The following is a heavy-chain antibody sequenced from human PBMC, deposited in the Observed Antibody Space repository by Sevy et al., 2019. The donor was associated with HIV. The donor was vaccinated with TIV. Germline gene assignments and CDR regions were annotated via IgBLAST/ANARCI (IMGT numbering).Heavy chain of an antibody. J-gene: IGHJ4*02. CDR1: GFTFSNYA. D-gene: IGHD2-2*01. CDR2: VSYDGSKK. CDR3: ARDRSTTWINYFFDF. V-gene: IGHV3-30*01. Sequence: GGSLRLSCAASGFTFSNYAIHWVRQAPGKGLEWVAVVSYDGSKKYYADSVKGRFTITSDNSKNTLYLQMNSLRVEDTTDYYCARDRSTTWINYFFDFWGQGTLVTVSS.